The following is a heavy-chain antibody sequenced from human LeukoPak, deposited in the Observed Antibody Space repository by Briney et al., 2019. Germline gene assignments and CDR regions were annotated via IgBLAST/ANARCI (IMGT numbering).Heavy chain of an antibody. Sequence: GGSLRLSCAASGFTFDDYGMSWVRQAPGKGLEWVSGINWNGGSTGYADSVKGRFTISRDNAKNSLYLQMNSLRAEDTAVYYCARGEYGSGSYHIDYWGQGTLVTVSS. D-gene: IGHD3-10*01. CDR3: ARGEYGSGSYHIDY. V-gene: IGHV3-20*04. CDR1: GFTFDDYG. J-gene: IGHJ4*02. CDR2: INWNGGST.